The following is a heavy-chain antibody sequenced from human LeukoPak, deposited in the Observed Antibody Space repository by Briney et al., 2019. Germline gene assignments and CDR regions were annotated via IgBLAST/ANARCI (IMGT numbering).Heavy chain of an antibody. CDR3: ARWKETYYYDSSGPYFDY. CDR2: INHSGST. J-gene: IGHJ4*02. D-gene: IGHD3-22*01. CDR1: GGSLSGYY. V-gene: IGHV4-34*01. Sequence: KPSETLSLTCAVYGGSLSGYYWSWIRQPPGKGLEWIGEINHSGSTNYNPSLKSRVTISVDTSKNQFSLKLSSVTAADTAVYYCARWKETYYYDSSGPYFDYWGQGTLVTVSS.